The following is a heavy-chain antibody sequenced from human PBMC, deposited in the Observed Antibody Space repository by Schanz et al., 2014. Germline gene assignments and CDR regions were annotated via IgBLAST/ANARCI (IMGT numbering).Heavy chain of an antibody. CDR2: IYSGIGA. D-gene: IGHD3-22*01. V-gene: IGHV3-66*01. CDR3: ARVHHYDPSGWGYFDY. Sequence: VQLLESGGGLVQPGGSLRLSCAVSGFTVSSNHMSWVRQAPGKGLEWVSVIYSGIGAYYADSVKDRFTVSRDNSKNTVYLQMNRLRAEDTAVYYCARVHHYDPSGWGYFDYWGQGALXTVSS. J-gene: IGHJ4*02. CDR1: GFTVSSNH.